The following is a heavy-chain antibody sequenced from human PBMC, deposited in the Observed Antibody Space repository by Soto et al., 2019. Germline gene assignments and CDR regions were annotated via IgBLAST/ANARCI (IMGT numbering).Heavy chain of an antibody. D-gene: IGHD4-4*01. Sequence: LILSCPASGFALSGFGLHWVRRGPGKGLEWVSAISASGGKTFYADSVKGRFTISRDNSKNTLYLEMNSLRPEDTAVYYCARGTTKYYYYGMDVWGQGTTVTVSS. J-gene: IGHJ6*02. V-gene: IGHV3-23*01. CDR1: GFALSGFG. CDR3: ARGTTKYYYYGMDV. CDR2: ISASGGKT.